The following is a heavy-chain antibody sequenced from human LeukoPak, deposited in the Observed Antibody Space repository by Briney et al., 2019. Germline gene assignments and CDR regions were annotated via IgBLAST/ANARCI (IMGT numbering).Heavy chain of an antibody. CDR3: ARDNSVEDTAWWFDP. V-gene: IGHV1-46*01. CDR2: INPSGGST. CDR1: GYTFTSYY. D-gene: IGHD4-23*01. J-gene: IGHJ5*02. Sequence: ASVTVSCKASGYTFTSYYMHWVRQAPGQGLEWMGVINPSGGSTSYAQKFQGRVTMTRDMSTSTDYMELSSLRSEDTAVYYCARDNSVEDTAWWFDPWGQGTLVTVSS.